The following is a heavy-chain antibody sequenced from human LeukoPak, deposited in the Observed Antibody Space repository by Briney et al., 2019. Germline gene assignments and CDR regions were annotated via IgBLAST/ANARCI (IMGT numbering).Heavy chain of an antibody. Sequence: KASETLSLTCTVSGVSISSSSYYWGWIRQPPGKGLEWIGSIYYSGSTYYNPSLKSRVTISVDTSKNQFSLKLSSVTAADTAVYYCARGGRYFDWLAPTDIWGQGTMVTVSS. J-gene: IGHJ3*02. CDR3: ARGGRYFDWLAPTDI. D-gene: IGHD3-9*01. CDR1: GVSISSSSYY. CDR2: IYYSGST. V-gene: IGHV4-39*07.